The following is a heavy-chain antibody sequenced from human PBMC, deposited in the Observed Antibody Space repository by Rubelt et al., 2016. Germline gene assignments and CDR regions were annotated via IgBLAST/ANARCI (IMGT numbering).Heavy chain of an antibody. Sequence: EVQLVESGGGLVQPGGSLRLSCSVSGFTFSSYAMHWVRQAPGKGLQYVSYISHNGDTTYYADSVKGRFTNSRDNSKNTLYLQMSSLRTEDTAVYYCVKDRWVDCWGQGTLVTVSS. CDR3: VKDRWVDC. J-gene: IGHJ4*02. CDR1: GFTFSSYA. CDR2: ISHNGDTT. V-gene: IGHV3-64D*09. D-gene: IGHD3/OR15-3a*01.